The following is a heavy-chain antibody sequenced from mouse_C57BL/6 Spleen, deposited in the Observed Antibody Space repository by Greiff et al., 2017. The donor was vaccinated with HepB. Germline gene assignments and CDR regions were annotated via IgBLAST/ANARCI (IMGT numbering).Heavy chain of an antibody. D-gene: IGHD1-1*01. J-gene: IGHJ1*03. CDR1: GFTFSDYG. CDR3: ARYYGSSYVGYFDV. CDR2: ISSGSSTI. V-gene: IGHV5-17*01. Sequence: EVQLVESGGGLVKPGGSLKLSCAASGFTFSDYGMHWVRQAPEKGLEWVAYISSGSSTIYYADTVKGRFTISRDNAKNTLFLQMTSLRSEDTAMYYCARYYGSSYVGYFDVWGTGTTVTVSS.